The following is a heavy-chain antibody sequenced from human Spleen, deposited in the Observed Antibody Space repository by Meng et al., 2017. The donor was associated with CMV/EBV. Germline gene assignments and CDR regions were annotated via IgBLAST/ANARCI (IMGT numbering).Heavy chain of an antibody. V-gene: IGHV3-53*01. D-gene: IGHD6-19*01. CDR1: GFTFSSYA. J-gene: IGHJ4*02. CDR2: IYSGGST. Sequence: GGSLRLSCAASGFTFSSYAMSWVRQAPGKGLEWVSVIYSGGSTYYADSVKGRFTISRDNSKNTLYLQMNSLRAEDTAVYYCARDASPYSSGWYYFDYWGQGTLVTVSS. CDR3: ARDASPYSSGWYYFDY.